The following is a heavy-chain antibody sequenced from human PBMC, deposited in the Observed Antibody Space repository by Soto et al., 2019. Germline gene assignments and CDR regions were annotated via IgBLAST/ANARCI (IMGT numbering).Heavy chain of an antibody. CDR2: TYYRSKWYN. J-gene: IGHJ6*02. Sequence: PSQTLSLTCAISGDSVSSNSAAWNWIRQSPSRGLEWLGRTYYRSKWYNDYAVSVKSRITINPDTSKNQFSLQLNSVTPEDTAVYYCARDGCTNGVCYFAYYYGMDVWGQGTTVTVSS. V-gene: IGHV6-1*01. CDR1: GDSVSSNSAA. CDR3: ARDGCTNGVCYFAYYYGMDV. D-gene: IGHD2-8*01.